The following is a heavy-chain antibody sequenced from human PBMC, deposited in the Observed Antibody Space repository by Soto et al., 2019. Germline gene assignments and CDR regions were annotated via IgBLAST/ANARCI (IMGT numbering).Heavy chain of an antibody. J-gene: IGHJ4*02. CDR2: IYPGDSDT. D-gene: IGHD1-26*01. CDR3: AILTLTVGAPRDYFDY. V-gene: IGHV5-51*01. Sequence: EVQLVQAGAEVKKPGESLNISCKGSGYSFTSYWIGWVRQMPGKGLEWLGIIYPGDSDTRYSPSFQGQVTISADKSISNAYLQWSSLKASDTAMYYCAILTLTVGAPRDYFDYWGQGTLVTVSS. CDR1: GYSFTSYW.